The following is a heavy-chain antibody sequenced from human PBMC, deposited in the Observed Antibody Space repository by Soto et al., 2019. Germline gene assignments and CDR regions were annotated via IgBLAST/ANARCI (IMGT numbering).Heavy chain of an antibody. CDR3: ARHYPPEYYYDSSGYYIDY. V-gene: IGHV4-39*01. D-gene: IGHD3-22*01. Sequence: SETLSLTCTVSGGSISSYYWGWIRQPPGKGLEWIGSIYYSGSTYYNPSLKSRVTISVDTSKNQFSLKLSSVTAADTAVYYCARHYPPEYYYDSSGYYIDYWGQGTLVTVSS. CDR1: GGSISSYY. CDR2: IYYSGST. J-gene: IGHJ4*02.